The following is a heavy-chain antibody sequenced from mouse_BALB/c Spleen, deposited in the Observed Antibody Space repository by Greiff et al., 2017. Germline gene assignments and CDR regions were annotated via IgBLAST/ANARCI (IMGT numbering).Heavy chain of an antibody. CDR3: TRSDDYDGDYFDY. D-gene: IGHD2-4*01. CDR1: GYTFSSYW. J-gene: IGHJ2*01. V-gene: IGHV1-9*01. Sequence: QVQLQQSGAELMKPGASVKISCKATGYTFSSYWIEWVKQRPGHGLEWIGEILPGSGSTNYNEKFKGKATFTADTSSNTAYMQLSSLTSEDSAVYYCTRSDDYDGDYFDYWGQGTTLTVSS. CDR2: ILPGSGST.